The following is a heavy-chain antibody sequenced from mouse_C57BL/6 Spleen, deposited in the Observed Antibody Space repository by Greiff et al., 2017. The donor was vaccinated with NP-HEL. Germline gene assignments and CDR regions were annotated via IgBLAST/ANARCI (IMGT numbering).Heavy chain of an antibody. Sequence: VQLQQPGAELVKPGASVKLSCKASGYTFTSYWMQWVKQRPGQGLEWIGEIDPSDSYTNYNQKFKGKATLTVDTSSSTAYMQLSSLTSEDSAVYYCARGKSYDYDGAWFAYWGQGTLVTVSA. CDR3: ARGKSYDYDGAWFAY. V-gene: IGHV1-50*01. CDR2: IDPSDSYT. J-gene: IGHJ3*01. D-gene: IGHD2-4*01. CDR1: GYTFTSYW.